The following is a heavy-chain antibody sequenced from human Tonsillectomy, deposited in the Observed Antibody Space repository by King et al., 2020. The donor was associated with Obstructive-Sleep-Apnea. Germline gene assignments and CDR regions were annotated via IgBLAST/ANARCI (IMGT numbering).Heavy chain of an antibody. V-gene: IGHV3-9*01. CDR3: AKDIYFSLGYCSGGSCYSGLDY. CDR1: GFTFDDYA. CDR2: ISWNSGSI. J-gene: IGHJ4*02. Sequence: VQLVESGGGLVQPGRSLRLSCAASGFTFDDYAMHWVRQAPGKGLEWVSGISWNSGSIGYADSVKGRFTISRDNAKNSLYLQMNSLRAEDTALYYCAKDIYFSLGYCSGGSCYSGLDYWGQGTLVTVSS. D-gene: IGHD2-15*01.